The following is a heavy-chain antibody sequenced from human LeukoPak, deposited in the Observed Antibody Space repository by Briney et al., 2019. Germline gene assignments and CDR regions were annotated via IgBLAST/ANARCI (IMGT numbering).Heavy chain of an antibody. Sequence: PGGSLRLSCAASGFTFSSYSMNWVRQAPGKGLEWVSSISSSSYIYYADSVKGRFTISRDNSKNTLYLQMNSLRAEDTAVYYCARESFDFWSGPGPYYYGMDVWGQGTTVTVSS. D-gene: IGHD3-3*01. V-gene: IGHV3-21*01. CDR2: ISSSSYI. CDR1: GFTFSSYS. CDR3: ARESFDFWSGPGPYYYGMDV. J-gene: IGHJ6*02.